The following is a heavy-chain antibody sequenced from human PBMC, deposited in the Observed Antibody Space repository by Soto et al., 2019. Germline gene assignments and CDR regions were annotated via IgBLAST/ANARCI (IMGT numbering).Heavy chain of an antibody. CDR1: GYTFTSYG. D-gene: IGHD3-9*01. Sequence: QVQLVQSGAEVKKPGASVKVSCKASGYTFTSYGISWVRQAPGQGLEWMGWISAYNGNTNYAQKQQGRVTITTDTSTSTAYMELRSLRSDDTAVYYCARTYYDILTGSYYFDYWGQGTLVTVSS. J-gene: IGHJ4*02. V-gene: IGHV1-18*01. CDR3: ARTYYDILTGSYYFDY. CDR2: ISAYNGNT.